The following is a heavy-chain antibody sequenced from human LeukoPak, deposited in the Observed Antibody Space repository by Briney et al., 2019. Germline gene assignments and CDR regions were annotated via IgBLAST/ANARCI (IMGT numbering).Heavy chain of an antibody. V-gene: IGHV3-66*01. CDR1: GFPVSSNY. D-gene: IGHD6-13*01. CDR2: IYSGGST. Sequence: GGSLLLSFAASGFPVSSNYMSWGRPAPGKGVEWVSVIYSGGSTYYADSVKGRFTISRDNSKNTLYLQMNSLRAEDTAVYYCARGAAQNWFDPWGQGTLVTVSS. J-gene: IGHJ5*02. CDR3: ARGAAQNWFDP.